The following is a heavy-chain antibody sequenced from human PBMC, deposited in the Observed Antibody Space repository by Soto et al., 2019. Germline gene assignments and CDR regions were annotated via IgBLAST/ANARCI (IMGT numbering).Heavy chain of an antibody. CDR1: GGSVSSGSYY. V-gene: IGHV4-61*01. D-gene: IGHD2-8*01. J-gene: IGHJ4*02. CDR3: ASHRTFWPFDY. CDR2: IHHSGST. Sequence: PSETLSLTSTVSGGSVSSGSYYWSWNRQPPGKGLEWIGYIHHSGSTSYNPSLRSRVTISVDTSKNQFSLKLTSVTAADTAVYYCASHRTFWPFDYWGQGTVVTVSS.